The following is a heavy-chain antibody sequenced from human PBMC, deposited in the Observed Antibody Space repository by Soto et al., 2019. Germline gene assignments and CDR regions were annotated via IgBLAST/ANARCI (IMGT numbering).Heavy chain of an antibody. CDR1: GYTFTNYG. Sequence: ASMKVSCKASGYTFTNYGISWVRQAPGQGLEWMGWISAYNGNTNYAQNLQGRVTMTTNTSTTTAYMELRSLRSDDTAVYYCASLGGGATAIFDYWGQGTLVTVSS. CDR3: ASLGGGATAIFDY. CDR2: ISAYNGNT. D-gene: IGHD1-26*01. J-gene: IGHJ4*02. V-gene: IGHV1-18*01.